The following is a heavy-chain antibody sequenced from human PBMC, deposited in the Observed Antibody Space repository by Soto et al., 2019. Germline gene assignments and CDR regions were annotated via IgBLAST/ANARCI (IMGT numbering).Heavy chain of an antibody. CDR3: ARTAVAGTFGYYYYGMDV. Sequence: ASVKVSCKASCYTFTSYGISWVRQAPGQGLEWMGWISAYNGNTNYAQKLQGRVTMTTDTSTSTAYMELRSLRSDDTAVYYCARTAVAGTFGYYYYGMDVWGQGTTVTVS. CDR2: ISAYNGNT. J-gene: IGHJ6*02. CDR1: CYTFTSYG. V-gene: IGHV1-18*01. D-gene: IGHD6-19*01.